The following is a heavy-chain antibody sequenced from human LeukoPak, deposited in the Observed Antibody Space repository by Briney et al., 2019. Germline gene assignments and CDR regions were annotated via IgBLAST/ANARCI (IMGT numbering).Heavy chain of an antibody. J-gene: IGHJ6*04. CDR1: GFTFSSYS. CDR2: ISSSGSTI. V-gene: IGHV3-48*01. CDR3: ARDQWLLQGGPMDV. D-gene: IGHD3-22*01. Sequence: GGSLRLSCAASGFTFSSYSMNWVRQAPGKGLEWVSSISSSGSTIYYADSVRGRFTISRDNAKNSLYLQMNSLRAEDTAVYYCARDQWLLQGGPMDVWGKGTTVTISS.